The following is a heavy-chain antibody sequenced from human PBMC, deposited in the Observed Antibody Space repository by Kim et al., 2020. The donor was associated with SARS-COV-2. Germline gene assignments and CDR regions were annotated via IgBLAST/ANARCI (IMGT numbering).Heavy chain of an antibody. CDR3: ARIGDY. D-gene: IGHD2-15*01. V-gene: IGHV5-51*01. Sequence: PGGSDTEYSPSFQGQVTISADKSISTAYLQWSSLKASDTAMYYCARIGDYWGQGTLVTVSS. CDR2: PGGSDT. J-gene: IGHJ4*02.